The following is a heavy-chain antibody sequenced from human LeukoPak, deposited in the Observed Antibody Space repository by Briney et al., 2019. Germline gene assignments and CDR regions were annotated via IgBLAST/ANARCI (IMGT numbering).Heavy chain of an antibody. CDR3: AKQSGSYVKGGIDP. J-gene: IGHJ5*02. Sequence: GGSLRLSCAASGFTFSSYAMSWVRQAPGKGLEWVSAISGSGGSTYYADSVKGRFTISRDNSKNTLYLQVNSLRAEDTAVYYCAKQSGSYVKGGIDPWGQGTLVTVSS. D-gene: IGHD1-26*01. CDR1: GFTFSSYA. V-gene: IGHV3-23*01. CDR2: ISGSGGST.